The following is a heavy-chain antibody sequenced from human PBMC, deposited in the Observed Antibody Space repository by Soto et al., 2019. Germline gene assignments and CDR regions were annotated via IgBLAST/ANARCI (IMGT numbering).Heavy chain of an antibody. D-gene: IGHD2-2*01. CDR2: IYYSGST. CDR3: ARHLYPPVPAAMFPQEGWFDP. CDR1: GGSISSSSYY. V-gene: IGHV4-39*01. Sequence: SETLSLTCTVSGGSISSSSYYWGWIRQPPGKGLEWIGSIYYSGSTYYNPSLKSRVTISVDTSKNQFSLKLSSVTAADTAVYYCARHLYPPVPAAMFPQEGWFDPWGQGTLVTVSS. J-gene: IGHJ5*02.